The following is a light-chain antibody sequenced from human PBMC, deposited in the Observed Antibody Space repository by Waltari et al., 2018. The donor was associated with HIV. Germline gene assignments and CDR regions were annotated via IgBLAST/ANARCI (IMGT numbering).Light chain of an antibody. J-gene: IGKJ1*01. CDR1: QSVGTN. CDR2: GAS. Sequence: EILMTQFPDTLSVSPGERVPLSCRASQSVGTNLAGYQQKPGQAPRLLIYGASFTATDISDRFSVSGSGTDFTLTINSLQSEDFAVYYCQHYSNWPPWTFGPGTRVEMK. CDR3: QHYSNWPPWT. V-gene: IGKV3-15*01.